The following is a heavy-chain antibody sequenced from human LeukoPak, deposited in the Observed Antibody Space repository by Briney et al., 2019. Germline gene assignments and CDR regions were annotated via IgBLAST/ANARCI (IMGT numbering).Heavy chain of an antibody. V-gene: IGHV3-21*01. CDR2: ISSSSSYI. D-gene: IGHD2-2*01. CDR3: ASCSSTSCYARGYGMDV. CDR1: GFTFSSYS. J-gene: IGHJ6*04. Sequence: PGGSLRLSCAASGFTFSSYSTNWVRQAPGKGLEWVSSISSSSSYIYYADSVKGRFTISRDNAKNSLYLQMNSLRAEDTAVYYCASCSSTSCYARGYGMDVWGKGTTVTVSS.